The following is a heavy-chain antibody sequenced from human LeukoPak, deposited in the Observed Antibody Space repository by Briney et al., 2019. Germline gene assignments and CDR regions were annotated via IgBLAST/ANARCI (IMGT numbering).Heavy chain of an antibody. CDR3: ARVSLGYRSGGSCYYYGMDV. J-gene: IGHJ6*02. Sequence: SETLSLTCAVSGGSISSGGYSWSWIRQPPGKGLEWIGYIYHSGSTYYNPSLKSRVTISVDRSKNQFSLKLSSVTAADTAVYYCARVSLGYRSGGSCYYYGMDVWGQGTTVTVSS. CDR1: GGSISSGGYS. V-gene: IGHV4-30-2*01. D-gene: IGHD2-15*01. CDR2: IYHSGST.